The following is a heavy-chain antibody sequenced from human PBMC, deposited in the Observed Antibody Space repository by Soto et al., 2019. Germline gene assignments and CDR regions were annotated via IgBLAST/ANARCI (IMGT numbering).Heavy chain of an antibody. V-gene: IGHV4-30-2*01. D-gene: IGHD3-10*01. CDR3: ARDRGEGFGEGGGMDV. J-gene: IGHJ6*02. Sequence: QLQLQESGSGLVKPSQTLSLTCAVSGGSISSGGYSWSWIRQPPGKGLEWIGYIYHSGSTYYNPSLKSRVTISVDRSKNQFSLKLSSVTAADTAVYYCARDRGEGFGEGGGMDVWGQGTTVTVSS. CDR2: IYHSGST. CDR1: GGSISSGGYS.